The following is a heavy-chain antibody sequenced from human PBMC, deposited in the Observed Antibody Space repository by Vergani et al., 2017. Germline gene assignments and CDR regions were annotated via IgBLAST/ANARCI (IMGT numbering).Heavy chain of an antibody. Sequence: QVQLQQWGAGLLKPSETLSLTCAVYGGSFSGYYWSWIRQPPGKGLEWIGEINHSGSTNYNPSLKSRVTISVDTSKNQFSLKLSAVTAADTAVYYCARAYHTAMVYYGMDVWGQGTTVTVSS. V-gene: IGHV4-34*01. D-gene: IGHD5-18*01. CDR1: GGSFSGYY. CDR2: INHSGST. CDR3: ARAYHTAMVYYGMDV. J-gene: IGHJ6*02.